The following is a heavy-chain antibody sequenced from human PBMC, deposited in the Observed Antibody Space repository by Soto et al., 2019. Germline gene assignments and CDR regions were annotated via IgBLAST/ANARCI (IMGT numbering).Heavy chain of an antibody. Sequence: QVQLVQSGAEVKKPGASVKVSCKASGHTLINYYMHWVRQAPGQGLDWLGKIDPSANGTSYAERFQGRITLTSDTSTNTVYVELSSLRSEDTAIYYCAINYYDSSAYLYWGQGTLVTVSS. D-gene: IGHD3-22*01. CDR2: IDPSANGT. J-gene: IGHJ4*02. CDR3: AINYYDSSAYLY. CDR1: GHTLINYY. V-gene: IGHV1-46*01.